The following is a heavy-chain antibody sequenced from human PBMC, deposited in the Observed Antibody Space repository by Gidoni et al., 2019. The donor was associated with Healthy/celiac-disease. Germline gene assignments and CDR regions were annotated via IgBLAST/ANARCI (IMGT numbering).Heavy chain of an antibody. CDR1: GVSLSNARMG. J-gene: IGHJ6*02. CDR2: IFSNDEK. Sequence: QVTLKESGPVLVKPTETLTLTCTVAGVSLSNARMGVSWIRQPPGKALEWLAHIFSNDEKSYSTSLKSRLTISKATSKSQVVLTMTNMDPVDTATYYCARDYGDFGYGMDVWGQGTTVTVSS. CDR3: ARDYGDFGYGMDV. V-gene: IGHV2-26*01. D-gene: IGHD4-17*01.